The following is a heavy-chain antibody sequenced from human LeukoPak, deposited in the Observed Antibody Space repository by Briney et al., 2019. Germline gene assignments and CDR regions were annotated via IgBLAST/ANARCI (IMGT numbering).Heavy chain of an antibody. J-gene: IGHJ4*02. CDR3: ARSPSSGWFPEGFDY. CDR2: IYTSGST. CDR1: GGSISSYY. D-gene: IGHD6-19*01. Sequence: PSETLSLTCTVSGGSISSYYWSWIRQPPGKGLEWIGRIYTSGSTNYNPSLKSRVTMSVDTSKNQFSLKLSSVTAADTAVYYCARSPSSGWFPEGFDYWGQGTLVTVSS. V-gene: IGHV4-4*07.